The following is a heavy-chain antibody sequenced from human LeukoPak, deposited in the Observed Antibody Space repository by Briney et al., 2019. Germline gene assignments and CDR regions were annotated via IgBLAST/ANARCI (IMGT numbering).Heavy chain of an antibody. D-gene: IGHD1/OR15-1a*01. CDR2: IKEGEK. Sequence: GGSLRLSCAASGFTFSNYWMSWVRQAPGKGLEWVANIKEGEKHYVDSVKGRFTISRDNAKNSLYLQMSSLRAEDTAVYYCARSGGNNYHWALDIWGQGTMVTVSS. J-gene: IGHJ3*02. V-gene: IGHV3-7*01. CDR3: ARSGGNNYHWALDI. CDR1: GFTFSNYW.